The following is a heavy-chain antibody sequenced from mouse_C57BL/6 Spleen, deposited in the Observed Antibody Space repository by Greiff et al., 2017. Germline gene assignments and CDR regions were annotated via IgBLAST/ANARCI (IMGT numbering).Heavy chain of an antibody. D-gene: IGHD1-1*01. CDR2: IYPGDGDT. CDR3: ARSYYYGSSYWYFDV. Sequence: VKLQESGPELVKPGASVEISCKASGYAFSSSWMNWVKQRPGKGLEWIGRIYPGDGDTNYNGKFKGKATLTADKSSSTAYMQLSSLTSEDSAVYFCARSYYYGSSYWYFDVWGTGTTVTVSS. J-gene: IGHJ1*03. CDR1: GYAFSSSW. V-gene: IGHV1-82*01.